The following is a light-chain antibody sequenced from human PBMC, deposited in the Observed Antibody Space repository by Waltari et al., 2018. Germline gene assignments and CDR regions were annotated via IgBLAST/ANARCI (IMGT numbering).Light chain of an antibody. CDR1: TSHLGTNV. Sequence: QSVLTPPPSASATPGQRVLISCSGTTSHLGTNVVNWYQQLPGKAPKLLIYRSEQRPSGVPDRFAGSKSGSSASLAISGLQSEDEADYYCAAWDDSMNGHWVFGGGTKVTVL. CDR2: RSE. V-gene: IGLV1-44*01. J-gene: IGLJ3*02. CDR3: AAWDDSMNGHWV.